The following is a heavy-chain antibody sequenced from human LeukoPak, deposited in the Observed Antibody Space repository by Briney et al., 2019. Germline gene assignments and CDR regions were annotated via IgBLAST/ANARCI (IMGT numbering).Heavy chain of an antibody. CDR3: ARVGLGIQLWLVAFDI. CDR2: IDTNTGNP. CDR1: GYTFTTFA. Sequence: ASVKVSCKASGYTFTTFAMNWVRQAPGQGLEWMGWIDTNTGNPTYAQGFTGRFVFSLDTSVSTAYLQISSLKAEDTAVYYCARVGLGIQLWLVAFDIWGQGTMVTVSS. D-gene: IGHD5-18*01. J-gene: IGHJ3*02. V-gene: IGHV7-4-1*02.